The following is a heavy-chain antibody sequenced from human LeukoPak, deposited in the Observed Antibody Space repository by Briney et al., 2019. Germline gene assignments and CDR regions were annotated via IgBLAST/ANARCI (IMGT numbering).Heavy chain of an antibody. CDR3: ARDLTSYYYDNNGAFDF. CDR2: ISSSGSTI. J-gene: IGHJ4*02. V-gene: IGHV3-11*01. Sequence: KAGGSLRLSCAASGFTFSDYYMSWIRQAPGKGLEWVSYISSSGSTIYYADSVKGRFTISRDNAKNSLYLQMNSLRAEDTAVYYCARDLTSYYYDNNGAFDFWGQGTLVTVSS. CDR1: GFTFSDYY. D-gene: IGHD3-22*01.